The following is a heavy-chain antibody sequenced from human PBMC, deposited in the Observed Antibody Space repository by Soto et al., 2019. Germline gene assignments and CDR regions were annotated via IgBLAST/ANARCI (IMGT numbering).Heavy chain of an antibody. CDR3: ARATTVTSSFFYYGLDV. CDR1: GGSISSVDYY. V-gene: IGHV4-30-4*01. J-gene: IGHJ6*02. Sequence: QVQLQESGPGLVKPSQTLFLTCTVSGGSISSVDYYWSWIPQPPGKGLEWIGHIYYNGNTYYNPSLKSRLTMSLDTSQNQFSMHLTSVIAADSAVYFCARATTVTSSFFYYGLDVWGQGTTVTVSS. CDR2: IYYNGNT. D-gene: IGHD4-17*01.